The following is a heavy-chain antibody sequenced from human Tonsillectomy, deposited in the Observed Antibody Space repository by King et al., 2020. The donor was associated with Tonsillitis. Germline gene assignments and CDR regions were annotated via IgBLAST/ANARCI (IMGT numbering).Heavy chain of an antibody. CDR1: GGHMNGFY. Sequence: QLQESGPGLVKPSETLSLTCVVSGGHMNGFYWSWIRQSPGKGLEWIGHVSDTGTASYNASLGSRLALSVVTSKNQFSLKLTSVTAAEPDIYYCGRLKVTRLTLRWFDAWGQEILVTVSS. D-gene: IGHD4-17*01. CDR3: GRLKVTRLTLRWFDA. CDR2: VSDTGTA. J-gene: IGHJ5*02. V-gene: IGHV4-59*03.